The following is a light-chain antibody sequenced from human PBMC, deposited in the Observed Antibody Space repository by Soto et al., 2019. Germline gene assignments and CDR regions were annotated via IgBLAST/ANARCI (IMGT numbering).Light chain of an antibody. CDR2: KAT. V-gene: IGKV1-5*03. J-gene: IGKJ2*01. CDR1: QSIGSW. CDR3: QQYNDFQYT. Sequence: DIQMTQSPSTLSASVGDGVTITCRASQSIGSWLAWYQQKPGKAPTLLIYKATNLQSGVPSRFSRSGSGTDFSLTISSLQPVDSATYYCQQYNDFQYTFGQGTKLEI.